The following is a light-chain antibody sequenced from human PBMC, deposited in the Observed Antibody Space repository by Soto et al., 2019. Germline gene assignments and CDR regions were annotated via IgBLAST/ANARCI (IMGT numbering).Light chain of an antibody. CDR1: SSDVGGYNY. Sequence: QSALTQPASVSGSPGQSITISCTGTSSDVGGYNYVSWYQQHPGKAPKLMIYEVSNRPSGVSNRFSGSKSGNTASLTISGLQAEYEADYYCSSYTSSSTLVVFGTGTKLTV. J-gene: IGLJ1*01. V-gene: IGLV2-14*01. CDR2: EVS. CDR3: SSYTSSSTLVV.